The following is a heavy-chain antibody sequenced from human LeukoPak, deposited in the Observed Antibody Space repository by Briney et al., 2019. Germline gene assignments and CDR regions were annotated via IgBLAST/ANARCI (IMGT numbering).Heavy chain of an antibody. J-gene: IGHJ4*02. CDR1: GYSLSSGFY. CDR3: ARAVGYFDWLPLFDY. D-gene: IGHD3-9*01. Sequence: SETLSLTCTVSGYSLSSGFYWGWIRQPPGKGLEWIGNIYHSGITYYTPSLSSRVTISVDTTKNQFHLKLSSVTAADTAVYYCARAVGYFDWLPLFDYWGQGTLATVSS. CDR2: IYHSGIT. V-gene: IGHV4-38-2*02.